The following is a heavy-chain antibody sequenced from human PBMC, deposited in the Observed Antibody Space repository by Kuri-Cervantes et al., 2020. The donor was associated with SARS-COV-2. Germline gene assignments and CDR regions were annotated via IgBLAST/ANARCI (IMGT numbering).Heavy chain of an antibody. CDR2: IKCDGSEK. Sequence: GGALRLSCAASGFTFSSSWMHWVCQAPEKGLEWVADIKCDGSEKYYADSVKGRFTISRDNSKNTLYLQMNSLRAEDTAVYYCATEGYSIIIWAFAHWGQGTKVTVSS. CDR1: GFTFSSSW. CDR3: ATEGYSIIIWAFAH. V-gene: IGHV3-52*01. J-gene: IGHJ3*01. D-gene: IGHD3-22*01.